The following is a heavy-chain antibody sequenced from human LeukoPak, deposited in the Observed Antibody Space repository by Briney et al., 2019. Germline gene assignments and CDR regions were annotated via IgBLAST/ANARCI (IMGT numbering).Heavy chain of an antibody. CDR1: GGSISSYY. CDR2: IYYSGST. D-gene: IGHD5-18*01. CDR3: ARVTGGYSYGYNAFDI. Sequence: SETLSLTCTVSGGSISSYYWSWIRQPPGKGLEWIGYIYYSGSTNYNPSLKSRVTISVDTSKNQFSLKLSSVTAADTAVYYCARVTGGYSYGYNAFDIWGQGTMVTVSS. V-gene: IGHV4-59*01. J-gene: IGHJ3*02.